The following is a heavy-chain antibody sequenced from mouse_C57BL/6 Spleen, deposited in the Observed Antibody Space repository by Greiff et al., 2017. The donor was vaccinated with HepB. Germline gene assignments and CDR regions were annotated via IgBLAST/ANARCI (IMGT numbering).Heavy chain of an antibody. D-gene: IGHD1-2*01. CDR2: INPSTGGT. J-gene: IGHJ1*03. Sequence: EVQLQQSGPELVKPGASVKISCKASGYSFTGYYMNWVKQSPEKSLEWIGEINPSTGGTTYNQKFKAKATLTVDKSSSTAYMQLKSLTSEDSAVYYCARPLLRQPATGFDVWGTGTTVTVSS. V-gene: IGHV1-42*01. CDR3: ARPLLRQPATGFDV. CDR1: GYSFTGYY.